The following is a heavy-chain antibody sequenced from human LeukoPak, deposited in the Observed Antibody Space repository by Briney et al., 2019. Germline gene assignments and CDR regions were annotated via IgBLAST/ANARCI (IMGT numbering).Heavy chain of an antibody. J-gene: IGHJ6*03. CDR1: GFTFSSYW. V-gene: IGHV3-7*01. CDR3: TRDVTIAARPYYYYCYMDV. CDR2: IKQDGSEK. D-gene: IGHD6-6*01. Sequence: GGSLRLSCAASGFTFSSYWMSWVRQAPGKGLEWVANIKQDGSEKYYVDSVKGRFTISRDNAKNSLYLQVNSLRAEDTAIYYCTRDVTIAARPYYYYCYMDVWGKGTTVTVSS.